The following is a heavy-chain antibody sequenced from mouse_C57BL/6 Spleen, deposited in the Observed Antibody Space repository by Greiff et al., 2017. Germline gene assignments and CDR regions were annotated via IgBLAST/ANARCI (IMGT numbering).Heavy chain of an antibody. CDR3: ARGPTVVARDWYIDV. CDR1: GYTFTSYW. CDR2: IDPNSGGT. J-gene: IGHJ1*03. V-gene: IGHV1-72*01. Sequence: QVHVKQPGAELVKPGASVKLSCKASGYTFTSYWMHWVKQRPGRGLEWIGRIDPNSGGTKYNEKFKSKATLTVDKPSSTAYMQLSSLTSEDSAVYYCARGPTVVARDWYIDVWGTGTTVTVSS. D-gene: IGHD1-1*01.